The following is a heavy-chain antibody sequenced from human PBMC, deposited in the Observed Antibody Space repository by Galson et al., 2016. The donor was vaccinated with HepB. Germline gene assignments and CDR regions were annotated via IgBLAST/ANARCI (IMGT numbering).Heavy chain of an antibody. CDR1: GGSISNADVH. D-gene: IGHD3-16*01. CDR3: ARDTSLGGFDS. Sequence: LSLTCTVSGGSISNADVHWSWIRQHPERGLEWIGHIFYTGTSYYNPSLRSRVVLSVDTSRSQFSLIVRSVTAADTALYFCARDTSLGGFDSWGRGTLVTVSS. J-gene: IGHJ4*02. CDR2: IFYTGTS. V-gene: IGHV4-31*03.